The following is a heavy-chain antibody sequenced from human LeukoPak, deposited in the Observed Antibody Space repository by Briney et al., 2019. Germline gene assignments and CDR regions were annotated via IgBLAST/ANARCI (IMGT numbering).Heavy chain of an antibody. J-gene: IGHJ3*02. CDR1: GFTFSSHG. V-gene: IGHV3-30*02. Sequence: GGSLRLSCAASGFTFSSHGMHWVRQAPGKGLEWVAFIRYDGSSKYYADSVKGRFTISRDNSKDTLYLQMNSLRAEDTAVYYCASYSSSDDAFDIWGQGTMVTVSS. CDR2: IRYDGSSK. CDR3: ASYSSSDDAFDI. D-gene: IGHD6-13*01.